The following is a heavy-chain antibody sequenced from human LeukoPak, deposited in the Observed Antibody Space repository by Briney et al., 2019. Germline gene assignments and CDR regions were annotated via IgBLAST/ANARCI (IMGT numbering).Heavy chain of an antibody. V-gene: IGHV3-30-3*01. J-gene: IGHJ4*02. CDR2: ISYDGSNK. D-gene: IGHD1-26*01. CDR3: ATVSGSYTNPGYFDY. Sequence: GGSLRLSCAASGFTFSSYAMSWVRQAPGKGLEWVAVISYDGSNKYYADSVKGRFTISRDNSKNTLYLQMNSLRAEDTAVYYCATVSGSYTNPGYFDYWGQGTLVTVSS. CDR1: GFTFSSYA.